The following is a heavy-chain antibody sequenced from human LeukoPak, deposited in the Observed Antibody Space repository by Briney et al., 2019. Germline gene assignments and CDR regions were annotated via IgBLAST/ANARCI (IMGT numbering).Heavy chain of an antibody. Sequence: SETLSLTCAVYGGSFSGYYWSWIRQPPGKGLEWIGEINHSGSTNYNPSLKSRVTISVDTSKNQFSLKLSSVTAADTAVYYCARDGPRRGGYYRAFDIWGQGTMVTVSS. J-gene: IGHJ3*02. V-gene: IGHV4-34*01. CDR3: ARDGPRRGGYYRAFDI. CDR1: GGSFSGYY. D-gene: IGHD3-22*01. CDR2: INHSGST.